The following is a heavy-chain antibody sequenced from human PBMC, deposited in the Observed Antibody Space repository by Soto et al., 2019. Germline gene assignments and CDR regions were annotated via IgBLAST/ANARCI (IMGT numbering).Heavy chain of an antibody. Sequence: QVQLQESGPGLVKPSQTLSLTCTVSSGSVNSGDYYWGWIRQSPGKGLEWIGSIFYSGTTYYNPSLQGRITISIDTSKNQFSLRLTSVTAADTALYYCARDWVHERWFDPWGQGTLVTVSS. D-gene: IGHD1-1*01. CDR1: SGSVNSGDYY. V-gene: IGHV4-30-4*01. CDR3: ARDWVHERWFDP. J-gene: IGHJ5*02. CDR2: IFYSGTT.